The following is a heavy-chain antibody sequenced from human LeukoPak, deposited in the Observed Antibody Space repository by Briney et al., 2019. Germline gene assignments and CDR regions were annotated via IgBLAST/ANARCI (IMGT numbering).Heavy chain of an antibody. Sequence: PSETLPLTCTVSGGSISSGDYYWSWIRQHPGKGLEWIGYIYYSGSTYYNPSLKSRVTISVDTSKNQFSLKLSSVTAADTAVYYCARFSRPFYCSSTSCYPHYFDYWGQGTLVTVSS. V-gene: IGHV4-31*03. CDR3: ARFSRPFYCSSTSCYPHYFDY. CDR2: IYYSGST. CDR1: GGSISSGDYY. D-gene: IGHD2-2*01. J-gene: IGHJ4*02.